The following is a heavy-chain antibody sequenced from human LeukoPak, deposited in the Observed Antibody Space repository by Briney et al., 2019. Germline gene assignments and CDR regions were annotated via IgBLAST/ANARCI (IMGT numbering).Heavy chain of an antibody. CDR3: AYSSGYSDWFDP. J-gene: IGHJ5*02. CDR2: IIPIFGTA. D-gene: IGHD3-22*01. CDR1: GGTFSTYA. Sequence: ASVKVSCKASGGTFSTYAITWVRQAPGQGLEWMGGIIPIFGTANYAQKFQGRVTITADEFTSTAYMELSSLRSEDTAVYYCAYSSGYSDWFDPWGQGTLVTVSS. V-gene: IGHV1-69*13.